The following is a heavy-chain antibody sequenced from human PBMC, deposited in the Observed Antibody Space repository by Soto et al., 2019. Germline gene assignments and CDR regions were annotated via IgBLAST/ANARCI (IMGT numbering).Heavy chain of an antibody. CDR3: VRLVAIPGSPDN. J-gene: IGHJ4*02. CDR2: IVPIVDTS. CDR1: GGTFSSYA. Sequence: QVQLVQSGAEVRQPASSVKVSCKTSGGTFSSYAISWVRQAPGQGLEWMGGIVPIVDTSTYAQKFQGRVTITADESTSTAYMELSSLRSDDTAVYYCVRLVAIPGSPDNWGQGTLVTVSS. V-gene: IGHV1-69*12. D-gene: IGHD2-15*01.